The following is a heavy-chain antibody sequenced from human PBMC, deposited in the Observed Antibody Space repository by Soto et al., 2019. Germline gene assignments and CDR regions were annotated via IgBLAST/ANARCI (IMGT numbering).Heavy chain of an antibody. CDR2: IGSSSSYT. CDR3: ARRRPTGYYNY. CDR1: GFPFSDYY. J-gene: IGHJ4*02. Sequence: QVQLVESGGDLVKPGGSLRLSCAASGFPFSDYYMSWIRQAPGKGLEWVSSIGSSSSYTNYADSVKGRFTISRDNAKNSLYLQMNSLRAEDTAVYYCARRRPTGYYNYWGLGTLVTVSA. D-gene: IGHD3-9*01. V-gene: IGHV3-11*05.